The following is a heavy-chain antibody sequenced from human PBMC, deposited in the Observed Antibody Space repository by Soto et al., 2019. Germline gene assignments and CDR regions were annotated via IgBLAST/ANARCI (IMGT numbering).Heavy chain of an antibody. CDR1: GYKLTTYF. J-gene: IGHJ1*01. CDR2: IHPSGDT. CDR3: VRGYCTTSPCSGDFQF. Sequence: ASVKVSCTASGYKLTTYFIHWVRQAPGQGLEWMGMIHPSGDTGYAQKFRGRVTMTIDTSTTTAYMELRNLTSEDTAVYFSVRGYCTTSPCSGDFQFWGQGTLVTVSS. D-gene: IGHD2-15*01. V-gene: IGHV1-46*01.